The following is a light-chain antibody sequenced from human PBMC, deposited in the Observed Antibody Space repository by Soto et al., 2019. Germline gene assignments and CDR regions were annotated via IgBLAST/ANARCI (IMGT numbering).Light chain of an antibody. J-gene: IGKJ2*01. CDR3: QQYGSSPLYT. CDR1: QSVSSSY. Sequence: EIALTQSPGTLSLPPGERATLSCRASQSVSSSYLAWYPQKPGQAPRLLIYGASSRATGIPDRFSGSGSGTDFTLTISRLEPEDFAVYYCQQYGSSPLYTFGQGTKLEIK. CDR2: GAS. V-gene: IGKV3-20*01.